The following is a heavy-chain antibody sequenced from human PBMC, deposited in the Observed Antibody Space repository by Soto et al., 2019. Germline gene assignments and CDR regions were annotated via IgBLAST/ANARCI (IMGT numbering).Heavy chain of an antibody. CDR3: ARGRGTWIQLWNYDY. D-gene: IGHD5-18*01. CDR1: GGSFSGYY. V-gene: IGHV4-34*01. J-gene: IGHJ4*02. CDR2: INHSGST. Sequence: SETLSLTCAVYGGSFSGYYWSWIRQPPGKGLEWIGEINHSGSTNYNPSLKSRVTISVDTSKNQFSLKLSSVTAADTSVYYCARGRGTWIQLWNYDYWGQGTLVTVSS.